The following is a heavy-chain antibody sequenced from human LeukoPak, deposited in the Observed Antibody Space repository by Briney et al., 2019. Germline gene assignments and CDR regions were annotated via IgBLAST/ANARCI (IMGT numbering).Heavy chain of an antibody. Sequence: GGSLRLSCAASGLSFNSCGTHWVRQAPGKGLEWVAVISSDGSNKYYADSVKGRFTISRDNSKNTLYLQMNSLRAEDTAVYYCASRYYGSGSLIDYWGQGTLVTVSS. CDR1: GLSFNSCG. D-gene: IGHD3-10*01. CDR3: ASRYYGSGSLIDY. J-gene: IGHJ4*02. CDR2: ISSDGSNK. V-gene: IGHV3-30*03.